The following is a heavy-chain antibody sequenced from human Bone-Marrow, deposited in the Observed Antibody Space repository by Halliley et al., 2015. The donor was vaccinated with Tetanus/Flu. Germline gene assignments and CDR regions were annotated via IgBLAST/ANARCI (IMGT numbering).Heavy chain of an antibody. J-gene: IGHJ6*02. CDR2: ISSGSTI. D-gene: IGHD6-6*01. Sequence: SLRPSCAASGFTFSDYYMSWIRQAPGKGLEWVSYISSGSTIYYADSVKGRFTISRDNAKNSLYLQMNSLRAEDTAVYYCARPISSSFFYYGMDVWGQGTTVTVSS. CDR3: ARPISSSFFYYGMDV. CDR1: GFTFSDYY. V-gene: IGHV3-11*01.